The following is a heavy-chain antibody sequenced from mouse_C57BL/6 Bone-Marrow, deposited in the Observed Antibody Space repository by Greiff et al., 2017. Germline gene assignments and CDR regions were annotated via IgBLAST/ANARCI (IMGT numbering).Heavy chain of an antibody. D-gene: IGHD1-1*01. J-gene: IGHJ3*01. CDR1: GFTFSSYA. Sequence: EVQRVESGGGLVKPGGSLKLSCAASGFTFSSYAMSWVRQTPEKRLEWVATISDGGSYTYYPDNVKGRFTISRDNAKNNLYLQMSHLKSEDTAMYYCARGDVVAPPGFAYWGQGTLVTVSA. CDR2: ISDGGSYT. V-gene: IGHV5-4*01. CDR3: ARGDVVAPPGFAY.